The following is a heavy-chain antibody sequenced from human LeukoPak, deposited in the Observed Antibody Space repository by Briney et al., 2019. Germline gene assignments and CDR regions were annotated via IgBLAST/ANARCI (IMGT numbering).Heavy chain of an antibody. Sequence: GGSLRLSCAASGCTFSSYALSWGRKAPRQGMEWVSGISGSGPSTFYTDSVKGRFTISRDSSKNTLYLQMTSLRAEDTALYYCAKHGYCSGISCFFDFWGQGTLVTVSS. CDR3: AKHGYCSGISCFFDF. CDR2: ISGSGPST. J-gene: IGHJ4*02. D-gene: IGHD2-2*03. V-gene: IGHV3-23*01. CDR1: GCTFSSYA.